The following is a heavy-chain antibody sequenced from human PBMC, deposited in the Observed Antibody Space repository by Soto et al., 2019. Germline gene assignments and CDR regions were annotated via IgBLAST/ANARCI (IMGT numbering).Heavy chain of an antibody. CDR2: ISWNSGTL. J-gene: IGHJ4*02. CDR3: VKALGEYSGISLNY. CDR1: GFTFDDYA. D-gene: IGHD1-26*01. V-gene: IGHV3-9*01. Sequence: EVHLVESGGGLVQPGRSLRLSCAASGFTFDDYAMHWVRQAPGKGLEWVSGISWNSGTLGYADSVKGRFTISRDNAKKSLYLQMNSLRAEDTALYYCVKALGEYSGISLNYWGQGTLVTVSS.